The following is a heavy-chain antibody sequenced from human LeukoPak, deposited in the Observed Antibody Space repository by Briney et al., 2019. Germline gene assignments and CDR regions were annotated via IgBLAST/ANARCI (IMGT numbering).Heavy chain of an antibody. D-gene: IGHD3-3*02. V-gene: IGHV4-59*01. CDR3: ARGGIRQTFDN. Sequence: SETLSLTCTVSGGSISTYYWNWSRQPPGKGLEWILYIYYSGSTNYNPSLKSRVTISVDTSKNQFSLNLTSVTAADTAVYYCARGGIRQTFDNWGQGTLVTVSS. CDR1: GGSISTYY. CDR2: IYYSGST. J-gene: IGHJ4*02.